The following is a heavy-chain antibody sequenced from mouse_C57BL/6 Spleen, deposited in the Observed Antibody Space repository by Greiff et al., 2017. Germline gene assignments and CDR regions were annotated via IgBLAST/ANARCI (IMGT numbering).Heavy chain of an antibody. D-gene: IGHD1-1*01. Sequence: EVQVVESGGGLVKPGGSLKLSCAASGFTFSSYAMSWVRQTPEKRLEWVATISDGGSYTYYPDNVKGRFTISRDNAKNNLYLQMSHLKSEDTAMYYCARDSYYGSSYDYMDYWGQGTSVTVSS. CDR2: ISDGGSYT. V-gene: IGHV5-4*01. CDR1: GFTFSSYA. J-gene: IGHJ4*01. CDR3: ARDSYYGSSYDYMDY.